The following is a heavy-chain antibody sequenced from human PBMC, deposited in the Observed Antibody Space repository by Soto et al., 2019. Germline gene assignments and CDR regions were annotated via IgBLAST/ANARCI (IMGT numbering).Heavy chain of an antibody. Sequence: PSETLSLTCTVSGGSISSYYWSWIRQPPGKGLEWIGYIYYSGSTNYNPSLKSRVTISVDTSKNQFSLKLSSVTAADTAVYYCARDAQYGNYFDYWGQGTLVTVSS. CDR1: GGSISSYY. V-gene: IGHV4-59*01. J-gene: IGHJ4*02. CDR2: IYYSGST. CDR3: ARDAQYGNYFDY. D-gene: IGHD1-26*01.